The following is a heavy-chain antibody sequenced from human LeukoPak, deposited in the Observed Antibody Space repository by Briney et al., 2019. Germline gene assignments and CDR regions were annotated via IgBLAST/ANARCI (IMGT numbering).Heavy chain of an antibody. D-gene: IGHD1-1*01. CDR1: GLSIGDYT. Sequence: PGGSLRLSCEASGLSIGDYTMHWVRQVPGKGLVWVSRINSDGSSTSYADSVKGRFTISRDNAKNTLYLQMNSLRAEDTAVYYCARVEKLERRCDAFDIWGQGTMVTVSS. CDR2: INSDGSST. V-gene: IGHV3-74*01. CDR3: ARVEKLERRCDAFDI. J-gene: IGHJ3*02.